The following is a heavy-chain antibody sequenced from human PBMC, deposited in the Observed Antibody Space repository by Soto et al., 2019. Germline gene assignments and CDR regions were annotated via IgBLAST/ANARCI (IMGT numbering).Heavy chain of an antibody. V-gene: IGHV4-34*01. CDR2: INHSGST. D-gene: IGHD2-15*01. Sequence: FETHRLPKAVVWGYFRGFYWSRIPQPPGKGLEWIGEINHSGSTNYNPSLKSRVTISVDTSKNQFSLKLSSVTAADTAVYYCARGPNPVWGSCFDYWGQGTLVTVSS. J-gene: IGHJ4*02. CDR1: WGYFRGFY. CDR3: ARGPNPVWGSCFDY.